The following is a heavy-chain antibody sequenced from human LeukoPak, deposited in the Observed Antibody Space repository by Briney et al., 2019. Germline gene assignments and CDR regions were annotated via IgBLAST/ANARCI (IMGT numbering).Heavy chain of an antibody. J-gene: IGHJ5*02. CDR3: ARAPYCTSSNCYTGHNWFDP. CDR2: IDTSGTTI. CDR1: GFKFRDYH. V-gene: IGHV3-11*04. D-gene: IGHD2-2*02. Sequence: MAGGSLRLSCAASGFKFRDYHMSWIRQAPGKGLQWVSSIDTSGTTIYYADSVRGRFAISRDSAKNSLYLQMNSLRAEDTAIYYCARAPYCTSSNCYTGHNWFDPWGQGTLVTVSS.